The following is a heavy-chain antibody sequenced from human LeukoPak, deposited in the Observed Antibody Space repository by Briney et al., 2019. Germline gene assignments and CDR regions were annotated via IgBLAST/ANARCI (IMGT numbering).Heavy chain of an antibody. CDR2: ISSISSYI. J-gene: IGHJ4*02. Sequence: PGGSLRLSCAASGFTFSSYSMNWVRQAPGKGLEWVSSISSISSYIYYADSVKGRFTISRDNAKNSLYLQMNSLRADDTAVYFCAAEVSPKVFDYRGQETLVTVSS. V-gene: IGHV3-21*04. CDR3: AAEVSPKVFDY. CDR1: GFTFSSYS.